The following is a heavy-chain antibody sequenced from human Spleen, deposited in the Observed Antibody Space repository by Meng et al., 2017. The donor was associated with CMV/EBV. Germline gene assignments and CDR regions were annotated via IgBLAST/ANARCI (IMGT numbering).Heavy chain of an antibody. V-gene: IGHV4-4*02. Sequence: SIPSRSWWSWIRQPPGKGLEWIGESFHTGNTNYSPSLKSRVTISVDKSKNRFSLKLSSVTAADTAVYYCARVTYLENGGYVFGGVFDSWGQGTLVTVSS. J-gene: IGHJ4*02. CDR2: SFHTGNT. CDR3: ARVTYLENGGYVFGGVFDS. D-gene: IGHD3-22*01. CDR1: SIPSRSW.